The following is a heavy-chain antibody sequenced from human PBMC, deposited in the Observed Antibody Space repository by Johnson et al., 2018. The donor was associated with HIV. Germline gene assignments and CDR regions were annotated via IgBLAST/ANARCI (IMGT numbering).Heavy chain of an antibody. D-gene: IGHD2-2*01. CDR1: GFTFSSYG. CDR3: TTDKGQPLSIDAFDI. Sequence: VQLVESGGGVVQPGRSLRLSCAASGFTFSSYGMHWVRQAPGKGLEWVAVISYDGSNKYYADSVKGRFTISRDNSKNTLYLQMNSLKTEDTAVYYCTTDKGQPLSIDAFDIWGQGTMVTVSS. J-gene: IGHJ3*02. V-gene: IGHV3-30*03. CDR2: ISYDGSNK.